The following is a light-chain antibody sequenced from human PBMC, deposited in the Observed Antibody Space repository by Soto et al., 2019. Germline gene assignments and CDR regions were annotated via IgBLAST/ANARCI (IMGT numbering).Light chain of an antibody. Sequence: QSVLTKPPSASGTPGQRVTISCSGSSSKIGSNTVNWYQQLPGTAPKLLIYSNNQRPSGVPDRFSGSKSGTSASLAIIGLQSEDEADYYCAAWDDSLNGQVVFGGGTKLTVL. CDR2: SNN. J-gene: IGLJ2*01. CDR3: AAWDDSLNGQVV. CDR1: SSKIGSNT. V-gene: IGLV1-44*01.